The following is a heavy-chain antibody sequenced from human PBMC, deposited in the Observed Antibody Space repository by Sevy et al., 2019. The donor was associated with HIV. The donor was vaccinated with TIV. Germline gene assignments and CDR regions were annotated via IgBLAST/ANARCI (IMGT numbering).Heavy chain of an antibody. CDR1: GGSISNYY. D-gene: IGHD2-21*02. V-gene: IGHV4-59*01. CDR2: IYYSGST. J-gene: IGHJ4*01. Sequence: SETLSLTCTVSGGSISNYYWSWIRQPPEKGPEWIGYIYYSGSTYYNPSLKSRVTISIDTSKNQFSLKLSSVTAADTAMYYCARSADCGGDCYTFDYWGHGTLVTVSS. CDR3: ARSADCGGDCYTFDY.